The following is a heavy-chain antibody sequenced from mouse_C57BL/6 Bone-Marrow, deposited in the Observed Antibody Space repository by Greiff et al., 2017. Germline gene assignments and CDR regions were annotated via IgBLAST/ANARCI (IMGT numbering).Heavy chain of an antibody. Sequence: QVQLQQSGPGLVQPSQSLSITCTVSGFSLTSYGVHWVRQSPGKGLEWLGVIWSGGSTDYNAAFISRLSISKDNSKSQVFFKMNSLQADDTAIYYCARTHYYGSSSRWFAYWGQGTLVTVSA. CDR1: GFSLTSYG. J-gene: IGHJ3*01. CDR3: ARTHYYGSSSRWFAY. V-gene: IGHV2-2*01. CDR2: IWSGGST. D-gene: IGHD1-1*01.